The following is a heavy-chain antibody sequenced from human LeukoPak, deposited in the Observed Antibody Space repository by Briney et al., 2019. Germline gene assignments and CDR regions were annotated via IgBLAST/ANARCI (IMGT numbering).Heavy chain of an antibody. CDR3: AKDDAWVRYQD. CDR2: ISGSGVIT. CDR1: GFTVSSNY. Sequence: PGGSLRLSCAASGFTVSSNYMSWVRQAPGKGLEWVSGISGSGVITYYADSVKGRFTISRDNSKNTLDLQMNSLRAGDTAVYYCAKDDAWVRYQDWGQGTLVTVSS. J-gene: IGHJ4*02. V-gene: IGHV3-23*01. D-gene: IGHD5-12*01.